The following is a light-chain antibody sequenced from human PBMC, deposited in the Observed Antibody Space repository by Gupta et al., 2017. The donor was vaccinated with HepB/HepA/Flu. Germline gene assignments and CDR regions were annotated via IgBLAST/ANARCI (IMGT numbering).Light chain of an antibody. Sequence: SALTQPASVSGSPGQSITIPCTGPSSDVGGYNYVSWYQQHPGKAPKLMIYDVSKRPAGVANRFSASKAGNTASLTISGPQEEDEADYYCSSDTSSSSWVFGGGTKLTVL. CDR1: SSDVGGYNY. CDR3: SSDTSSSSWV. J-gene: IGLJ3*02. CDR2: DVS. V-gene: IGLV2-14*01.